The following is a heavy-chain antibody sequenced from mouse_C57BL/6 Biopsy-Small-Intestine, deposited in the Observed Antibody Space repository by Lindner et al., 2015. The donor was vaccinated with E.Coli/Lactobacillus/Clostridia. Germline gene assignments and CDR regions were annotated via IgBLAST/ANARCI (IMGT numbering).Heavy chain of an antibody. V-gene: IGHV1-66*01. D-gene: IGHD2-12*01. CDR2: INAGNGNT. CDR3: ARWGFGGVIG. Sequence: SVKVSCKASGYTFASYAMHWVRQAPDKGLSGWGWINAGNGNTKYSQKFQGRVTITRDTSASTAYMELSSLRSEDTAVYYCARWGFGGVIGWGQGTLVTVSS. CDR1: GYTFASYA. J-gene: IGHJ4*01.